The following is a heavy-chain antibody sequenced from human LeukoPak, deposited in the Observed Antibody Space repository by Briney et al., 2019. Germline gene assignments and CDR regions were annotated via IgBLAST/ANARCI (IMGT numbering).Heavy chain of an antibody. CDR3: ARDSGIAAAGIDY. CDR2: IYYSGST. J-gene: IGHJ4*02. Sequence: PSETLSLTCTVYGGSISSYYWSWIRQPPGKGLEWIGYIYYSGSTNYNPSLKSRVTISVDTSKNQFSLKLSSVTAADTAVYYCARDSGIAAAGIDYWGQGTLVTVSS. D-gene: IGHD6-13*01. V-gene: IGHV4-59*01. CDR1: GGSISSYY.